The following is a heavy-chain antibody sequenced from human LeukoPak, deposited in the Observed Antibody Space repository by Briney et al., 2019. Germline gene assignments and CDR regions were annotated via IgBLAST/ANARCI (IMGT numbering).Heavy chain of an antibody. CDR2: ISYDGSNK. D-gene: IGHD6-13*01. V-gene: IGHV3-30*18. J-gene: IGHJ3*02. Sequence: PGRSLRLSCAASGYTFSSYGMHWVRQAPGKGLEWVAVISYDGSNKYYADSVKGRFTISRDNSKNTLYLQMNSLRAEDTAVYYCAKEQTPTRSSRWWTNDAFDIWGQGTMVTVSS. CDR1: GYTFSSYG. CDR3: AKEQTPTRSSRWWTNDAFDI.